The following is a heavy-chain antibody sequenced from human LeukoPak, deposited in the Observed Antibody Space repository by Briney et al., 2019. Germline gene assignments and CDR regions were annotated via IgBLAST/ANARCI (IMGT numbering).Heavy chain of an antibody. Sequence: PSETLSLTCTVSGGSISSGSYYWSWIRQPAGKGLEWIGRIYTSGSTNYNPSLKSRVTISVDTSKNQFSLKLSSVTAADTAVYYCARDRGQGYCSGGSCPWYWGQGTLVTVSS. CDR3: ARDRGQGYCSGGSCPWY. CDR2: IYTSGST. D-gene: IGHD2-15*01. J-gene: IGHJ4*02. V-gene: IGHV4-61*02. CDR1: GGSISSGSYY.